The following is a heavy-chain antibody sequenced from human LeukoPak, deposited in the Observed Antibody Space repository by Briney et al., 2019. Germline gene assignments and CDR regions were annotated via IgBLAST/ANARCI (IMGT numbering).Heavy chain of an antibody. J-gene: IGHJ4*02. CDR3: ARDHAVAPYYFDY. Sequence: SSETLSLTCTVPGGSITGYFWSWIRQPPGKGLEWIGSIYYSGSTYYNPSLKSRLTISVDTSKNHFSLKLTSVTAADTAVYYCARDHAVAPYYFDYWGQGTLVTVSS. V-gene: IGHV4-59*12. D-gene: IGHD6-19*01. CDR1: GGSITGYF. CDR2: IYYSGST.